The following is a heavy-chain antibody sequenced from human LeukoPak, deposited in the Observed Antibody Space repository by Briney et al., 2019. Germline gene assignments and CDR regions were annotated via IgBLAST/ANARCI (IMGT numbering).Heavy chain of an antibody. CDR1: GYTFTGYY. J-gene: IGHJ6*02. D-gene: IGHD4-11*01. V-gene: IGHV1-2*02. CDR2: INPKSGGT. Sequence: ASVKVSCKASGYTFTGYYMHWVRQAPGQGLEWMGWINPKSGGTNYAQKFQGRVTMTRDTSISTAYMELSRLRSDDTAVYYCARDLKSGNYGLGYYYGMDVWGQGTTVTVSS. CDR3: ARDLKSGNYGLGYYYGMDV.